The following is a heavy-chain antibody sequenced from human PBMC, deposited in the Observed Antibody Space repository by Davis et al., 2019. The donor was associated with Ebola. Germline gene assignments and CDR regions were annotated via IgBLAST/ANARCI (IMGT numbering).Heavy chain of an antibody. CDR2: ISAYNGHT. CDR3: ARGRNGGWDFDY. V-gene: IGHV1-18*01. D-gene: IGHD6-19*01. CDR1: GYTFTSCG. Sequence: AASVKVSCKASGYTFTSCGISWVRQAPGQGLEWMAWISAYNGHTNYAQKFQGRLTLTTDTSTSTVYMELRSLTSDDTAEYCCARGRNGGWDFDYWGQGTRVTVSS. J-gene: IGHJ4*02.